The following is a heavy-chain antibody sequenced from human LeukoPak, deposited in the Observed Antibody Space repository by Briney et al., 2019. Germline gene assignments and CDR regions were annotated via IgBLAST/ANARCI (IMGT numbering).Heavy chain of an antibody. CDR3: ARAPRTGAWDMITFGGVIVHGDAFDF. CDR2: LYYSGST. V-gene: IGHV4-39*07. D-gene: IGHD3-16*02. Sequence: PSETLSLTCAVSGGSLISTTYYWGWIRQPPGKGLEWIGSLYYSGSTYYNLSLKSRVTVSVDMSKNQFSLQLSSVTAADTAVYYCARAPRTGAWDMITFGGVIVHGDAFDFWGQGTMVTVSS. J-gene: IGHJ3*01. CDR1: GGSLISTTYY.